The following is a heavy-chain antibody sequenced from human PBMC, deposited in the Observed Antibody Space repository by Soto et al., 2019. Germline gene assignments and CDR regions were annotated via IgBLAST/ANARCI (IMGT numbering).Heavy chain of an antibody. D-gene: IGHD1-26*01. CDR3: ARVVGALGHWFDP. J-gene: IGHJ5*02. CDR2: ISAYNYNT. Sequence: QVQLVQSGAEVKKPGASVKVSCKASGYTFTSYGLSWVRQAPGQGLEWMGRISAYNYNTNYAQKLQGRVTMTTDTSTSTAYRELRSLRSDEPAGYYCARVVGALGHWFDPWGQGTLVTVSS. CDR1: GYTFTSYG. V-gene: IGHV1-18*01.